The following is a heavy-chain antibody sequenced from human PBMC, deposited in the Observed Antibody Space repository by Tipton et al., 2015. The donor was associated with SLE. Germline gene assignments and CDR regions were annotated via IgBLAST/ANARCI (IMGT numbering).Heavy chain of an antibody. CDR1: GGSFSDYF. CDR3: ARGRDSSSWLLGMDV. CDR2: INHRGST. V-gene: IGHV4-34*01. J-gene: IGHJ6*02. D-gene: IGHD6-13*01. Sequence: LRLSCAVYGGSFSDYFWTWIRQPPGKGLEWIGEINHRGSTYYSPSLKSRVTISVDTSKNQFSLKVSSVTAADTAIYYCARGRDSSSWLLGMDVWGQGTTVTVSS.